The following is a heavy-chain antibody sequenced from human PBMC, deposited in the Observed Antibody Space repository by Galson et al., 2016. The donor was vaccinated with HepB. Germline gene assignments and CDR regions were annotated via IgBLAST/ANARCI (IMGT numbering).Heavy chain of an antibody. CDR2: ISTHGSGT. D-gene: IGHD3-16*01. CDR1: GFIFSDFA. J-gene: IGHJ6*02. Sequence: SLRLSCAASGFIFSDFAVHWVRQAPGKGLEYVSTISTHGSGTYYADSVKGRFTISRDNSKNTLYLQMRSLRVEDTALYYCLKDGGLGYYSYYGMDVWGHGTTVTVSS. CDR3: LKDGGLGYYSYYGMDV. V-gene: IGHV3-64D*08.